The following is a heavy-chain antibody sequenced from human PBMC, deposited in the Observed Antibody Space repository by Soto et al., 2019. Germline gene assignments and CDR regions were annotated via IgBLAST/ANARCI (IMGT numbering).Heavy chain of an antibody. V-gene: IGHV3-48*02. J-gene: IGHJ6*02. CDR3: ARDRRGYSYGSTYWYGMDV. CDR2: ISSSSSTI. CDR1: GFTFSSYS. D-gene: IGHD5-18*01. Sequence: GGSLRLSCAASGFTFSSYSMNWVRQAPGKGLEWVSYISSSSSTIYYADSVKGRFTISRDNAKNSLYLQMNSLRDEDTAVYYCARDRRGYSYGSTYWYGMDVWGQGTKVTVSS.